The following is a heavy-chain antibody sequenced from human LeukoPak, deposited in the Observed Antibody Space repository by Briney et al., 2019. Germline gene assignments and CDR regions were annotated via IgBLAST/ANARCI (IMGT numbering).Heavy chain of an antibody. CDR1: GFTFSSYG. J-gene: IGHJ4*02. CDR2: ISYDGSNK. Sequence: GRSLRLFCAASGFTFSSYGMHWGRQAPGKGLEWVAVISYDGSNKYYADSVKGRFTISRDNAKNSLYLQMNSLRAEDTAVYYCARPLMVSRDYWGQGTLVTVSS. V-gene: IGHV3-30*03. CDR3: ARPLMVSRDY. D-gene: IGHD3-10*01.